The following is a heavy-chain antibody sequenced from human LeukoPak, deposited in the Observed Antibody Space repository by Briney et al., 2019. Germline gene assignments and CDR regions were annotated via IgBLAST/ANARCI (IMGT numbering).Heavy chain of an antibody. J-gene: IGHJ6*02. Sequence: GGSLRLSCVASGFTFSSYAMNWVRQAPGKGLEWVSVVSVSGDTTYFADSVKGRFTISRDNSKNTLYLQMNSLRAADTAIYYCAKDLRMYYYGSGTFSLGMDVWGQGTTVTVSS. CDR1: GFTFSSYA. V-gene: IGHV3-23*01. D-gene: IGHD3-10*01. CDR3: AKDLRMYYYGSGTFSLGMDV. CDR2: VSVSGDTT.